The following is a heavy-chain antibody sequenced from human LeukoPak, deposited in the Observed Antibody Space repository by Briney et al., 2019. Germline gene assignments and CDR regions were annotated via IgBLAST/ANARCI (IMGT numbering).Heavy chain of an antibody. D-gene: IGHD3-3*01. J-gene: IGHJ6*03. CDR1: GGSISSGGYY. CDR2: IYYSGST. CDR3: ARVNYDFWSGYYHYMDV. V-gene: IGHV4-31*03. Sequence: KPSQTLSLTCTVSGGSISSGGYYWSWIRQHPGKGLEWIGYIYYSGSTYYNPSLKSRVTISVDTSKNQFSLKLSSVTAADTAVYYCARVNYDFWSGYYHYMDVWGKGTTVTVSS.